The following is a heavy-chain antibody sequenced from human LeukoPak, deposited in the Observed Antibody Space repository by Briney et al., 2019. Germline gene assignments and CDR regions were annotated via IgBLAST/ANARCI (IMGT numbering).Heavy chain of an antibody. V-gene: IGHV1-69*04. CDR3: ARDPPGLYGMDV. J-gene: IGHJ6*02. CDR1: GGTFNSFG. Sequence: GASVKVSCKASGGTFNSFGINWVRQAPGQGLEWLGRIIPIVGITNYAQKFQGRVTMTRDTSTSTVYMELSSLRSEDTAVYYCARDPPGLYGMDVWGQGTTVTVSS. CDR2: IIPIVGIT.